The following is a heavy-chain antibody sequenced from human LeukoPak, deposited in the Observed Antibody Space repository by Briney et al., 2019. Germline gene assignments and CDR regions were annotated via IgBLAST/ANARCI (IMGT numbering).Heavy chain of an antibody. V-gene: IGHV1-18*01. CDR1: GYTFTSYG. CDR2: ISAYNGNT. J-gene: IGHJ5*02. D-gene: IGHD3-3*01. Sequence: ASVKVSCKASGYTFTSYGISWVRQAPGQGLEWMGWISAYNGNTNYAQNLRGRVTMTTDTSTSTAYMELRSLRSDDTAVYYCARDLLARAFWSGENWFDPWGQGTLVTVSS. CDR3: ARDLLARAFWSGENWFDP.